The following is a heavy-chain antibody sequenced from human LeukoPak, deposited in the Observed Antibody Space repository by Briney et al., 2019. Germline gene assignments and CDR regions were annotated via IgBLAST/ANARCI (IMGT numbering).Heavy chain of an antibody. J-gene: IGHJ4*02. V-gene: IGHV1-2*02. CDR1: GYTFTTYY. Sequence: ASVKVSCKASGYTFTTYYMHWVRHAPGQGLEWMGWIYPKNGVTNYAQKFQGRVTMTRDTSIGIVYMETSRLRPDDTAVYYCVRENWYYDYWGQGTLVTVSS. D-gene: IGHD1-7*01. CDR2: IYPKNGVT. CDR3: VRENWYYDY.